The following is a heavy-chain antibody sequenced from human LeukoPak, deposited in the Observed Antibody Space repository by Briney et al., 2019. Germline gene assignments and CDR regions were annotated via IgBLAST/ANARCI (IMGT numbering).Heavy chain of an antibody. Sequence: SETLSLTCTVSGVSIIRSNFYWGWIRQSPGGGLEWIGTVYYSGTTYYSPSLKNRVTISVDTSKNQSSLKLTSVTAADTAVYYCARRSSPYSGYMDVWGKGTTVTVSS. CDR3: ARRSSPYSGYMDV. CDR1: GVSIIRSNFY. V-gene: IGHV4-39*01. J-gene: IGHJ6*03. D-gene: IGHD3-10*01. CDR2: VYYSGTT.